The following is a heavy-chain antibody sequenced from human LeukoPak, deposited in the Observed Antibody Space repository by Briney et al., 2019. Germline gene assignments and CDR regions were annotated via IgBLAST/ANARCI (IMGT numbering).Heavy chain of an antibody. J-gene: IGHJ4*02. D-gene: IGHD3-3*01. Sequence: GGSLRLSCAASGFTFSSYGMHWVRQAPGKGLEWVAVISYDGSNKYYADSVKGRFTISRDNSKNTLYLQMNSLRAEDTAVYYCARGHTGEYYDFWSGYSSLFDYWGQGTLVTVSS. CDR3: ARGHTGEYYDFWSGYSSLFDY. CDR1: GFTFSSYG. CDR2: ISYDGSNK. V-gene: IGHV3-30*03.